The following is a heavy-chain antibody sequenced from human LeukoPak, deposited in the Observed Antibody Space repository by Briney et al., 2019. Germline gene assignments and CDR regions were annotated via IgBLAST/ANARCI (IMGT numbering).Heavy chain of an antibody. CDR3: AKDRGAGVAGNDYFYYYYMDV. CDR2: IRYDGSNK. CDR1: GFTFSSYG. D-gene: IGHD6-19*01. V-gene: IGHV3-30*02. J-gene: IGHJ6*03. Sequence: QTGGSLRLSCAASGFTFSSYGMHWVRQAPGKGLEWVAFIRYDGSNKYYADSVRGRFTISRENSKNTLYLQMNSLRAEDTAVFYCAKDRGAGVAGNDYFYYYYMDVWGKGTTVTISS.